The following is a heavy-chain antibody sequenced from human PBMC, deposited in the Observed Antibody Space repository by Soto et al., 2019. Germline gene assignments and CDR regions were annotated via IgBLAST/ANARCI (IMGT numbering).Heavy chain of an antibody. CDR2: IYTGGNT. CDR1: GRSMISYY. J-gene: IGHJ4*02. V-gene: IGHV4-4*07. Sequence: QLQESGPGLVKPSETLSLTCNVSGRSMISYYWSWIRQPAGKGLEWIGRIYTGGNTNYNPSLKRRVTRSVDTSKSQFSLSLTSVTAADTAVYYCAREGDDRHFFFDSWGQGTLVTVSS. CDR3: AREGDDRHFFFDS. D-gene: IGHD3-3*02.